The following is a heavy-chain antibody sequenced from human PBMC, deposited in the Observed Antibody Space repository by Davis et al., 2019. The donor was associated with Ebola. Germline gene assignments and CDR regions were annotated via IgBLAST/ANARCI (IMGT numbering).Heavy chain of an antibody. D-gene: IGHD3-3*01. CDR2: IKHDGTEK. J-gene: IGHJ4*02. V-gene: IGHV3-7*01. Sequence: GESLKLSCAASGFTFGSYWMSWVRQAPGRGLEWVANIKHDGTEKYYVDSVKGRFTISRDNAKNSLYLQSDSLRAEDTAVYYCASFKIFGVVYDYWGQGTLVTVSS. CDR1: GFTFGSYW. CDR3: ASFKIFGVVYDY.